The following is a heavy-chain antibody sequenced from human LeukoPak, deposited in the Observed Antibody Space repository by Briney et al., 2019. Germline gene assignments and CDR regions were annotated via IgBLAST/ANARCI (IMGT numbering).Heavy chain of an antibody. CDR3: ATARAYGDPVDY. J-gene: IGHJ4*02. CDR2: FDPEDGET. Sequence: GASVKVSCKVSGYTLTELSMHWVRQAPGKGLEWMGGFDPEDGETIYAQKFQGRVAMTEDTSTDTAYMELSSLRSEDTAVYYCATARAYGDPVDYWGQGTLVTVSS. D-gene: IGHD4-17*01. V-gene: IGHV1-24*01. CDR1: GYTLTELS.